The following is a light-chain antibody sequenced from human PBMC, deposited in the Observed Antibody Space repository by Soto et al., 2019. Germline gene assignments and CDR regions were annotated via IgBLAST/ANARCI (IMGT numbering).Light chain of an antibody. CDR1: GSNIGAGSD. CDR3: QSYDSSLSGYV. V-gene: IGLV1-40*01. CDR2: GNS. Sequence: QSVLTQPPSVSGAPGQRVTISCTGSGSNIGAGSDVYWYQQLPGTAPKLLIYGNSNRPSGVPDRFSGSKSGTSASLAITGLQAEDEADYYCQSYDSSLSGYVFGTGTKVTVL. J-gene: IGLJ1*01.